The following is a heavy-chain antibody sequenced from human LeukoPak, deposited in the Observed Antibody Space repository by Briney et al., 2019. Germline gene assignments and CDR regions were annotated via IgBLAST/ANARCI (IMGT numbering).Heavy chain of an antibody. J-gene: IGHJ3*02. Sequence: ASVKVSCKASGYTFTSYDISWVRQAPGQGLEWMGGIIPIFGTANYAQKFQGRVTITADESTSTAYMELSSLRSEDTAVYYCARDSMIGNAFDIWGQGTMVTVSS. D-gene: IGHD3-22*01. CDR2: IIPIFGTA. CDR1: GYTFTSYD. CDR3: ARDSMIGNAFDI. V-gene: IGHV1-69*13.